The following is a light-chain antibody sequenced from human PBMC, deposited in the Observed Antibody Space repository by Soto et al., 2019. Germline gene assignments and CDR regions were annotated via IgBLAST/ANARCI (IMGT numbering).Light chain of an antibody. V-gene: IGKV3-11*01. CDR1: QSVSTF. CDR3: QQFSSYPLT. CDR2: GAS. Sequence: EIVLTQSPATLSLSPGERAILSCRASQSVSTFLAWYQHKPGQAPRLLIYGASTRATGIPARFSGGGSGTDFTLTISRLEPEDFAVYYCQQFSSYPLTFGGGTKVDIK. J-gene: IGKJ4*01.